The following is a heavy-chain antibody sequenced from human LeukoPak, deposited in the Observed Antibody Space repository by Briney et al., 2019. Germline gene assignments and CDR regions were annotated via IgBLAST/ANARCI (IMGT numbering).Heavy chain of an antibody. D-gene: IGHD3-3*01. CDR3: ARVYYDFWSGYEYDAFDI. CDR1: GGSFSGYY. CDR2: INHSGST. V-gene: IGHV4-34*01. Sequence: PSETLSLTCAVYGGSFSGYYWSWIRQPPGKGLEWIGEINHSGSTNYNPSLKSRVTISVDTSKNQFSLKLSSVTAADAAVYYCARVYYDFWSGYEYDAFDIWDQGTMVTVSS. J-gene: IGHJ3*02.